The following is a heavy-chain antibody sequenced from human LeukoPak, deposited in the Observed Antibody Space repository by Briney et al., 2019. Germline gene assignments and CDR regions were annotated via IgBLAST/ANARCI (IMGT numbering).Heavy chain of an antibody. CDR3: ARGIAVAGPNRFDY. Sequence: SETLSLTCAVYGGSFSGYYWSWIRQPPGKGLEWIGEINHSGSTNYNPSLKSRVTISVDTSKNQFSLKLSSVTAADTAVYYCARGIAVAGPNRFDYWGQGTLVTVSS. CDR1: GGSFSGYY. V-gene: IGHV4-34*01. J-gene: IGHJ4*02. CDR2: INHSGST. D-gene: IGHD6-19*01.